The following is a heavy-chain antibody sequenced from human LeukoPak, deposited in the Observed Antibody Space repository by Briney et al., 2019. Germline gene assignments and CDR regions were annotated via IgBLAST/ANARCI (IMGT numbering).Heavy chain of an antibody. CDR1: GYTFTSYY. D-gene: IGHD3-22*01. J-gene: IGHJ4*02. CDR2: INPNSGGT. CDR3: ARSGSSGYYSYYY. V-gene: IGHV1-2*02. Sequence: GASVTVSCKASGYTFTSYYMHWVRQAPGQGLEWMGWINPNSGGTNYAQKFQGRVTMTRDTSISTAYMELSRLRSDDTAVYYCARSGSSGYYSYYYWGQGTLVTVSS.